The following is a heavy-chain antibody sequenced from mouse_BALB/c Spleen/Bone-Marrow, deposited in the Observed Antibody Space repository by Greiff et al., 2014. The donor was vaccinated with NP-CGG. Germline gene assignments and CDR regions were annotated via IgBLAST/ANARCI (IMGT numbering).Heavy chain of an antibody. CDR3: TRSTMITYFDY. J-gene: IGHJ2*01. V-gene: IGHV1S81*02. CDR1: GYTFTSYY. Sequence: QVQLQQSGAELVKPGASVKLSCKASGYTFTSYYMYWVKQRPGQGLEWIGEINPSNGGTNFNGKFKSKATLTVDKSSSTAYMQLSSLTSEDSAVYYCTRSTMITYFDYWGQGTTLTVSS. CDR2: INPSNGGT. D-gene: IGHD2-4*01.